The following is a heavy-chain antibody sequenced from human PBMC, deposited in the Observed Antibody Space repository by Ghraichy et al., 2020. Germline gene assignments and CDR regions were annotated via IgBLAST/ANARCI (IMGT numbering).Heavy chain of an antibody. CDR1: GFTFSSPV. V-gene: IGHV3-23*01. CDR3: ASAMAYDFVI. Sequence: GGSLRLSCAASGFTFSSPVMSWVRQAPGKGPVWVSIISGSGDTTYYADSVKGRFTISRDNSKNTLYLQMNSLRAEDTAVYFCASAMAYDFVIWGQGTMVTVSS. J-gene: IGHJ3*02. D-gene: IGHD5-24*01. CDR2: ISGSGDTT.